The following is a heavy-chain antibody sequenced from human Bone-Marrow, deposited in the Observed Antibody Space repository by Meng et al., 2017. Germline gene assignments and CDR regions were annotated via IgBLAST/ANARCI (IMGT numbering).Heavy chain of an antibody. Sequence: GESLKISCAASGFTFSDYYMSWVRQAPGKGLEWVSSISSSSSYIYYADSVKGRFTISRDNAKNSVYLHMNSLRVEDTALYYCARDYGGDSGGYWGQGTLVTVSS. J-gene: IGHJ4*02. CDR2: ISSSSSYI. V-gene: IGHV3-21*01. D-gene: IGHD4-23*01. CDR1: GFTFSDYY. CDR3: ARDYGGDSGGY.